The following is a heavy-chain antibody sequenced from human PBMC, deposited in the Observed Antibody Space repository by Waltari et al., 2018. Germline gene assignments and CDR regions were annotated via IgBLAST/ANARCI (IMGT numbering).Heavy chain of an antibody. V-gene: IGHV1-8*03. CDR1: GYTFTSYD. CDR2: MNPNRGNT. J-gene: IGHJ4*02. CDR3: ASGIYNDY. D-gene: IGHD1-1*01. Sequence: QVQLVQSGAEVKKPGASVKVSCTASGYTFTSYDINWVRQAPGQGLEWMGWMNPNRGNTGYAQKFQGSVTITRNTSIRTAYMELSSLRSEDTAVYYCASGIYNDYWGQGTLVTVSS.